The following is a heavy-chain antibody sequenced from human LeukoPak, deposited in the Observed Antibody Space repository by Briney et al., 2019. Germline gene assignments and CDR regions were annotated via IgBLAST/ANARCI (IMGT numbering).Heavy chain of an antibody. J-gene: IGHJ4*02. CDR2: IYYSGST. Sequence: KPSETLSLTCTVSGGSISSYYWSWIRQPPGKGLEWIGYIYYSGSTNYNPSLKSRVTISVGTSKNQFSLKLSSVTAADTAVYYCARIDYGPNYFDYWGQGTLVTVSS. V-gene: IGHV4-59*01. D-gene: IGHD4-17*01. CDR3: ARIDYGPNYFDY. CDR1: GGSISSYY.